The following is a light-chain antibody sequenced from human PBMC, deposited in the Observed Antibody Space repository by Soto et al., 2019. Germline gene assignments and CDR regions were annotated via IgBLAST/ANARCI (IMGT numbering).Light chain of an antibody. Sequence: EIVLTQSPGTLSLSPGERATLSCRASQSVSSSYLAWYQQKPGQAPRLLIYGASSRATGIPGRFSGSGSGRDFTLTISGLEPEDFAVYYCQQYGSSPLISFGQGTRLEN. CDR3: QQYGSSPLIS. CDR1: QSVSSSY. CDR2: GAS. V-gene: IGKV3-20*01. J-gene: IGKJ5*01.